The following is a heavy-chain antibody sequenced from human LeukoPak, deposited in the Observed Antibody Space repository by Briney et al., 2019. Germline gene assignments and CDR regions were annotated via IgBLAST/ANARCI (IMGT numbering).Heavy chain of an antibody. J-gene: IGHJ4*02. CDR1: GGSISSYY. D-gene: IGHD6-13*01. CDR3: ARGTYSSSWYRFDY. V-gene: IGHV4-59*01. CDR2: IYYSGST. Sequence: SETLSLTCTVSGGSISSYYWSWIRQPPGKGLEWIGYIYYSGSTNYNPSLKSRVTISVDTSKNQFSLKLSSVTAADTAVHYCARGTYSSSWYRFDYWGQGTLVTVSS.